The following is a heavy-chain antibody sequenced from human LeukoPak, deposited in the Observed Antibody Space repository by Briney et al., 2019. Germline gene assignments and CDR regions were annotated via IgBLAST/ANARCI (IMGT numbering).Heavy chain of an antibody. CDR2: INHSGST. V-gene: IGHV4-34*01. Sequence: PSETLSLTCAVYGGSFSGYYWSWIRQPPGKGLEWIGEINHSGSTNYNPSLKSRVTISVDTSKNQFSLKLSSVTAADTAVYYCARIPLTYYYDSSGYKSSWFDPWGQGTLVTVSS. CDR3: ARIPLTYYYDSSGYKSSWFDP. D-gene: IGHD3-22*01. J-gene: IGHJ5*02. CDR1: GGSFSGYY.